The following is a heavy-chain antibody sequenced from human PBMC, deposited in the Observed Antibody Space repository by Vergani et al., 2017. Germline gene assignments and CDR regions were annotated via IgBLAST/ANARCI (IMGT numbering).Heavy chain of an antibody. J-gene: IGHJ1*01. V-gene: IGHV3-30*03. CDR1: GFTSSYYG. Sequence: QVHLVESGGGAVQPGRYLRLSCVVSGFTSSYYGMHWVRPAPGKGLEWVAVISYDGTQKYYADSVQGRFTISRDNSKSTLYLQMNSLRTEDTAVYYCATKSCGAPGCQIGYIREWGQGTVVTVSS. CDR2: ISYDGTQK. D-gene: IGHD6-13*01. CDR3: ATKSCGAPGCQIGYIRE.